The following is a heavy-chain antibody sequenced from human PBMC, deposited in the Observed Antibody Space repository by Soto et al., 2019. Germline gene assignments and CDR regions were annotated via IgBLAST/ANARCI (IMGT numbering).Heavy chain of an antibody. V-gene: IGHV1-3*01. Sequence: ASVKVSCKASGYTFTSYAMHWVRQAPGQRLEWMGWINAGNGNTKYSQKFQGRVTITRDTSASTAYMELSSLRSEDTAVYYCARVDGYGSGSYYKLKGFDPWGQGTLVTAPQ. CDR3: ARVDGYGSGSYYKLKGFDP. CDR1: GYTFTSYA. CDR2: INAGNGNT. D-gene: IGHD3-10*01. J-gene: IGHJ5*02.